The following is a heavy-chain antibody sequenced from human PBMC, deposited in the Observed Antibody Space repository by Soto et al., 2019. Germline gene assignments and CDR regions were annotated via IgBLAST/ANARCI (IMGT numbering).Heavy chain of an antibody. D-gene: IGHD4-17*01. CDR1: GYTFTSYD. CDR2: MNPNSGNT. CDR3: ARVDYGDYGGGNCGIGV. J-gene: IGHJ6*02. Sequence: ASVKVSCKASGYTFTSYDINWVRQATGQGLEWMGWMNPNSGNTGYAQKFQGRVTMTRNTSISTAYMELSSLRSEDTSVYYCARVDYGDYGGGNCGIGVWDQRTTVTIAS. V-gene: IGHV1-8*01.